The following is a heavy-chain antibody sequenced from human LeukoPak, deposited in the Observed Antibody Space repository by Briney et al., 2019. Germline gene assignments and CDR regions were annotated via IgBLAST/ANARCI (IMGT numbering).Heavy chain of an antibody. D-gene: IGHD3-22*01. Sequence: GGSLRLSCAASGFTFSSYGMHWVRQAPGKGLEWVAVIWYDGSDKYYADSVKGRFTISRDNSKNTVYLQMNSLRAEDTAVYYCARENRKVVTYVNYYYYGMDVWGQGTTVTVSS. CDR2: IWYDGSDK. V-gene: IGHV3-33*01. J-gene: IGHJ6*02. CDR3: ARENRKVVTYVNYYYYGMDV. CDR1: GFTFSSYG.